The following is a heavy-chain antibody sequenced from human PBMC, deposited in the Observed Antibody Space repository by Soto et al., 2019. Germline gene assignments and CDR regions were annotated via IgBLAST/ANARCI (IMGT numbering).Heavy chain of an antibody. CDR3: ATAGVPTYGATSSESWFDP. V-gene: IGHV1-46*01. J-gene: IGHJ5*02. CDR1: GYTFTSYG. D-gene: IGHD4-17*01. Sequence: GASVKVSCKASGYTFTSYGISWVRQAPGQGLEWMGIINPSGGSTSYAQKFQGRVTMTRDTSTSTVYMELSSLRSEDTAVYYCATAGVPTYGATSSESWFDPWGQGTLVTVSS. CDR2: INPSGGST.